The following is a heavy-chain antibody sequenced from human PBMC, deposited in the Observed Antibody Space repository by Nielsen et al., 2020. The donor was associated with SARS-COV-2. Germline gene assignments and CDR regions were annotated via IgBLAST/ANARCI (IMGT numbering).Heavy chain of an antibody. V-gene: IGHV1-18*01. CDR2: ISAYNGNT. Sequence: ASVKVSCKASGYTFTSYGISWVRQAPGQGLEWMGWISAYNGNTNYAQKLQGRVTMTTDTSTSTAYMELRSLRPDDTAVYYCARTTYYYDSSGLASFDYWGQGTLVTVSS. CDR3: ARTTYYYDSSGLASFDY. D-gene: IGHD3-22*01. J-gene: IGHJ4*02. CDR1: GYTFTSYG.